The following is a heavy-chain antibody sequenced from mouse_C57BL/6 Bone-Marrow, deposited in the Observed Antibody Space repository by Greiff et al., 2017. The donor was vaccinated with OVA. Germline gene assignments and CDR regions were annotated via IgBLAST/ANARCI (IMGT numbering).Heavy chain of an antibody. D-gene: IGHD2-5*01. V-gene: IGHV1-55*01. CDR2: IYPGSGST. Sequence: VKLQQPGAELVKPGASVKMSCKASGYTFTSYWITWVKQRPGQGLEWIGDIYPGSGSTNYNEKFKSKATLTVDTSSSTAYMQLSSLTSEDSAVYYCARPYSNYERAWFAYWGQGTLVTVSA. CDR3: ARPYSNYERAWFAY. J-gene: IGHJ3*01. CDR1: GYTFTSYW.